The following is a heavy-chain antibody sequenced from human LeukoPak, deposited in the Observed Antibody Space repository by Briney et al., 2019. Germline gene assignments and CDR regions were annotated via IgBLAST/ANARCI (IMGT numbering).Heavy chain of an antibody. CDR2: IKQDGSED. D-gene: IGHD2-2*02. CDR1: GFSFSSYW. J-gene: IGHJ4*02. Sequence: GGSLRLSCAASGFSFSSYWMSWVRQAPGKGLEWVASIKQDGSEDYYVDSVKGRFTMFRDNGKNSLYLQMNSLRAEAAAVYYCAKYAQRYCTSASCYKFDYWRQGTLVTVSS. CDR3: AKYAQRYCTSASCYKFDY. V-gene: IGHV3-7*01.